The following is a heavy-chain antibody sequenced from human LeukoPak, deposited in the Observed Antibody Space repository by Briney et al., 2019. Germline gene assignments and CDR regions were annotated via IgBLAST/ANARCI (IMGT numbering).Heavy chain of an antibody. CDR1: GYTFTSYG. CDR2: INPNSGGT. V-gene: IGHV1-2*06. J-gene: IGHJ4*02. Sequence: ASVKDSCKASGYTFTSYGISWVRQAPGQGLEWMGRINPNSGGTNYAQKFQGRVTMTRDTSISTAYMELSRLRSDDTAVYYCARDSYYYDSSGYYSFWGQGTLVTVSS. D-gene: IGHD3-22*01. CDR3: ARDSYYYDSSGYYSF.